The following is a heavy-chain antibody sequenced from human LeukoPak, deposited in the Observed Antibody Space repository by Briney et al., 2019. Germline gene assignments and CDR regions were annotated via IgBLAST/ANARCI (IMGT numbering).Heavy chain of an antibody. Sequence: PSETLSLTCTVSGGSISSSSYYWSWIRQPPGKGLEWIGYIYYSGSTNYNPSLKSRVTISVDTSKNQFSLKLSFVTAADTAVYYCARVGYSSSWYGGGAFDIWGQGTMVTVSS. CDR2: IYYSGST. V-gene: IGHV4-61*01. CDR1: GGSISSSSYY. J-gene: IGHJ3*02. D-gene: IGHD6-13*01. CDR3: ARVGYSSSWYGGGAFDI.